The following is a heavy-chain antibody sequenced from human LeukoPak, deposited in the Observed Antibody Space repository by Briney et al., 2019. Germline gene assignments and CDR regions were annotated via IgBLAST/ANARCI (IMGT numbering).Heavy chain of an antibody. J-gene: IGHJ4*02. Sequence: VASVEVSCKASGYTLTSYYMHWVRQAPGQGPEWMGINNPSGGSTSYAQKFQGRATMTRDMSTSTVYMELSSLRSEDTAVYYCVRGRYDSSGYYYFDYWGQGTLVTVSS. CDR1: GYTLTSYY. D-gene: IGHD3-22*01. CDR2: NNPSGGST. CDR3: VRGRYDSSGYYYFDY. V-gene: IGHV1-46*01.